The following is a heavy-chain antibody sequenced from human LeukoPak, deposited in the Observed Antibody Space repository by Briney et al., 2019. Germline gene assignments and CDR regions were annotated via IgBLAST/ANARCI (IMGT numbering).Heavy chain of an antibody. D-gene: IGHD3-3*01. CDR2: FDPEDGET. V-gene: IGHV1-24*01. CDR3: ATAGITIFGVVIVPYAFDI. Sequence: ASVKVSCKVSGYTLTELSMHWVRQAPGKGLEWMGGFDPEDGETIYAQKFQGRATMAEDTSTDPAYMELSSLRSEDTAVYYCATAGITIFGVVIVPYAFDISGQGTMVTVSS. J-gene: IGHJ3*02. CDR1: GYTLTELS.